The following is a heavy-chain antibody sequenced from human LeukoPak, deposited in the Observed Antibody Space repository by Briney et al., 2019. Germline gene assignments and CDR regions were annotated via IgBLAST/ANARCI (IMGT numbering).Heavy chain of an antibody. CDR2: ITHSGTT. Sequence: SATLALTCAVYGGSFSGYYWSGLRQPPGGGVEGIGEITHSGTTNYNTSLKRRVNISVDTSKNRFSLKLSSVNAADTAVYYCAYSSGWDAEYFQHGGQGTLVTVSS. CDR3: AYSSGWDAEYFQH. D-gene: IGHD6-25*01. J-gene: IGHJ1*01. V-gene: IGHV4-34*01. CDR1: GGSFSGYY.